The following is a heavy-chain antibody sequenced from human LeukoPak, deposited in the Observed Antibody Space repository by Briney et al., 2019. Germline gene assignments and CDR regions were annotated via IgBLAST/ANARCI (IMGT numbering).Heavy chain of an antibody. Sequence: SETLSLTCTVSGGSISSYYWSWIRQPPGKGLEWIGYIYYSGSTNYNPSLKSRVTISVDTSKNQFSLKLGSVTAADTAMYYCARVRYYYDSSGYFYYFDYWGQGTLVTVSS. D-gene: IGHD3-22*01. V-gene: IGHV4-59*01. J-gene: IGHJ4*02. CDR2: IYYSGST. CDR3: ARVRYYYDSSGYFYYFDY. CDR1: GGSISSYY.